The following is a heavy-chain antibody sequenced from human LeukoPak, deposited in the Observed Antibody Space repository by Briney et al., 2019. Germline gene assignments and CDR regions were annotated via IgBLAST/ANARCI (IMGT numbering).Heavy chain of an antibody. V-gene: IGHV3-21*01. D-gene: IGHD2-2*01. CDR1: GFTFSSYS. Sequence: GGSLRLSCAASGFTFSSYSMNWVRQAPGKGLEWVSSISSSSSYIYYADSVKGRFTISRDNAKNSLYLQMNSLRAEDTAVYYCASGGCSSTSCYGDFDYWGQGTLVTVPS. CDR2: ISSSSSYI. J-gene: IGHJ4*02. CDR3: ASGGCSSTSCYGDFDY.